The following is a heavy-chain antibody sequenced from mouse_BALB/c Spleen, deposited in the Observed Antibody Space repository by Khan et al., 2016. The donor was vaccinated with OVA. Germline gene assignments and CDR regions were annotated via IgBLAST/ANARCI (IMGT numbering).Heavy chain of an antibody. J-gene: IGHJ2*01. CDR1: GYTFTSYW. D-gene: IGHD2-14*01. Sequence: QIQLVQSGAELARPGASVKLSCKSSGYTFTSYWMQWVKQRPGQGLEWIGAIYPGDGDTRYTQKFKGKATLTADKSSSTAYMQLSSVASEDSAVYYCASYRYDYFDYWGQGTTLTVSS. CDR2: IYPGDGDT. CDR3: ASYRYDYFDY. V-gene: IGHV1-87*01.